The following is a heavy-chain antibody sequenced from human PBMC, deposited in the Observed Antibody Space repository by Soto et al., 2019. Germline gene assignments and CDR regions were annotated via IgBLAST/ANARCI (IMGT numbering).Heavy chain of an antibody. CDR2: IYFSANT. CDR1: GASINSGGYY. D-gene: IGHD3-16*02. CDR3: ACRNAWRFILAY. J-gene: IGHJ4*02. Sequence: PSETLSLTCTVSGASINSGGYYWSWIRQLPGKGLEWIGYIYFSANTYYNPSLESRVTISLDTSQNQFSLKLSSVIAADTAVYYCACRNAWRFILAYWGQGTLVTVSS. V-gene: IGHV4-31*03.